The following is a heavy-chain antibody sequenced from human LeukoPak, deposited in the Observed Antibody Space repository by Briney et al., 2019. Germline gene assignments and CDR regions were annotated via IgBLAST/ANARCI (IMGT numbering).Heavy chain of an antibody. Sequence: ASVKVSCKASGYTFTSYAMNWVRQAPGQGLEWMGWINPNSGGTNYAQKFQGRVTMTRDTSISTAYMELSRLRSDDTAVYYCARNGKLRYFDWLFNSWFDPWGQGTLVTVSS. J-gene: IGHJ5*02. CDR3: ARNGKLRYFDWLFNSWFDP. CDR2: INPNSGGT. V-gene: IGHV1-2*02. D-gene: IGHD3-9*01. CDR1: GYTFTSYA.